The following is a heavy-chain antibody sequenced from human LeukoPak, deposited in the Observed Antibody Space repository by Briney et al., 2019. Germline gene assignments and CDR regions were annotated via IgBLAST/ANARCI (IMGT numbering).Heavy chain of an antibody. V-gene: IGHV3-23*01. Sequence: GGSLRLSCAASGFTFSSYVMSWVRQAPGKGLEWVSAISDSGGSTFYADSVEGRFTISRDNSKNTLYLQMNSLRAEDTAVYYCAKGLYSSSSYFDYWGQGALVTVSS. CDR2: ISDSGGST. CDR3: AKGLYSSSSYFDY. CDR1: GFTFSSYV. J-gene: IGHJ4*02. D-gene: IGHD6-6*01.